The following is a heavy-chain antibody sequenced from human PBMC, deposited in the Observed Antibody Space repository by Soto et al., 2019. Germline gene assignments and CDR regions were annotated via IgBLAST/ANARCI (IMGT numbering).Heavy chain of an antibody. CDR1: GFSFSDYA. CDR2: ISGGGGRT. CDR3: AKYRNCIGGACSTSLDY. D-gene: IGHD2-21*02. V-gene: IGHV3-23*01. Sequence: VQVLESGGGLVQPGVSLRLSCAASGFSFSDYAMNWVRQAPGKGLGWVSGISGGGGRTYYADTVTGRFSISRANSKNTVYLQMSSLRAEDTAVYFCAKYRNCIGGACSTSLDYWGPGTLVTGSS. J-gene: IGHJ4*02.